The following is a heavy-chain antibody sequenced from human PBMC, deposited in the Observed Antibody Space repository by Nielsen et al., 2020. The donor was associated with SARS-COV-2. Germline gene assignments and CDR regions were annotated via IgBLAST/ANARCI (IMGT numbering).Heavy chain of an antibody. CDR1: GFTFSSYG. D-gene: IGHD3-9*01. Sequence: GESLKISCAASGFTFSSYGMHWVRQAPGKGLEWVAVISYDGSNKYYAGSVKGRFTISRDNSKNTLYLQMNSLRAEDTAVYYCAKEYILTGYYYYYGMDVWGQGTTVTVSS. V-gene: IGHV3-30*18. CDR3: AKEYILTGYYYYYGMDV. CDR2: ISYDGSNK. J-gene: IGHJ6*02.